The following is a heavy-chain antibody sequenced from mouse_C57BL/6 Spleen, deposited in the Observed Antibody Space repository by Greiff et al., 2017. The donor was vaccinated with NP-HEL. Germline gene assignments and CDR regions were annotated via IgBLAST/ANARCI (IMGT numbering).Heavy chain of an antibody. CDR3: AREGYDGSSPMDY. D-gene: IGHD1-1*01. CDR2: ISSGSSTI. V-gene: IGHV5-17*01. J-gene: IGHJ4*01. Sequence: EVKLMESGGGLVKPGGSLKLSCAASGFTFSDYGMHWVRQAPEKGLEWVAYISSGSSTIYYADTVKGRFTISRDNAKNTLFLQMTSLRSEDTAMDYCAREGYDGSSPMDYWGQGTSVTVSS. CDR1: GFTFSDYG.